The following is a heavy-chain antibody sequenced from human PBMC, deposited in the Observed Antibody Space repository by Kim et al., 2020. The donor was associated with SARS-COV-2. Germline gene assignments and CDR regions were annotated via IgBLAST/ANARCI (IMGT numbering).Heavy chain of an antibody. Sequence: GGSLRLSCAASGFTFSSYWMSWVRQAPGKGLEWVANIKQDGSEKYYVDSVKGRFTISRDNAKNSLYLQMNSLRAEDTAVYYCARVRRTGTTPVRLGWFDPWGQGTLVTVSS. CDR1: GFTFSSYW. CDR3: ARVRRTGTTPVRLGWFDP. J-gene: IGHJ5*02. V-gene: IGHV3-7*01. CDR2: IKQDGSEK. D-gene: IGHD1-7*01.